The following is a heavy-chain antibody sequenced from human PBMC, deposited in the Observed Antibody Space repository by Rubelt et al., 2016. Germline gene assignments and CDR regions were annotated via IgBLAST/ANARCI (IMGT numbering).Heavy chain of an antibody. V-gene: IGHV4-39*07. CDR1: GGSISSRTYY. CDR2: LYTTGNT. J-gene: IGHJ4*02. Sequence: QLQLQESGPGLVKPSETLSLTCSVSGGSISSRTYYWGWVRQPPGKGLEWIANLYTTGNTDYNPSLKSRVTMSVDTAKNQFSLKLTPATAADTAAYYCATGLQAQRSFDYWGQGTLVTVSS. CDR3: ATGLQAQRSFDY. D-gene: IGHD3-16*01.